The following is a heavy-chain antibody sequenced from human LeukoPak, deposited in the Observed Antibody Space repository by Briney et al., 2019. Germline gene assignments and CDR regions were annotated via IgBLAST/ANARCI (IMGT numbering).Heavy chain of an antibody. CDR3: ARGLVDKYYYYYGMDV. CDR2: IIPILGIA. J-gene: IGHJ6*02. CDR1: GGTFSSYA. D-gene: IGHD2-15*01. V-gene: IGHV1-69*04. Sequence: ASVKVSCKASGGTFSSYAISWVRQAPGQGLEWMGRIIPILGIANYAQKFQGRVTITADKSTSTAYMELSSLRSEDTAVYYCARGLVDKYYYYYGMDVWGQGTTVTVSS.